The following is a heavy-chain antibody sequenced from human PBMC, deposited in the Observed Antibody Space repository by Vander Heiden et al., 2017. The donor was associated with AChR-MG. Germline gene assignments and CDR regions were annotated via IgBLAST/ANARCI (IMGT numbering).Heavy chain of an antibody. V-gene: IGHV3-30*18. D-gene: IGHD1-1*01. CDR3: AKDPGTFAFDI. CDR2: RSYDGSNK. CDR1: AFTFSSYG. J-gene: IGHJ3*02. Sequence: QVQLVESGGGVVQPGRSLRLSCAASAFTFSSYGMHWVRQAPGKGLEWVAVRSYDGSNKYYADSVKGRFTISRDNSKNTLYLQMNSLRAEDTAVYYCAKDPGTFAFDIWGQGTMVTVSS.